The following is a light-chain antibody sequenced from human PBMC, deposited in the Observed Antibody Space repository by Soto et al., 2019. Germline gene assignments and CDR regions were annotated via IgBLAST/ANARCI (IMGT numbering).Light chain of an antibody. Sequence: QSVLTQPPSVSAAPEQKVTISCSGSSSNIGGNSVSWYQQLPGTAPKLLIYDDNKRPSGIPDRFSGSKSGTSATLGITGFQTGDEDDYYCGSWDSSLSAYVFGTGTKSPS. CDR3: GSWDSSLSAYV. V-gene: IGLV1-51*01. CDR2: DDN. J-gene: IGLJ1*01. CDR1: SSNIGGNS.